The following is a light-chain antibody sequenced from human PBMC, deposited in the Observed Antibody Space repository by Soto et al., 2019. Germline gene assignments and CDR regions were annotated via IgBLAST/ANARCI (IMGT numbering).Light chain of an antibody. CDR2: GAS. CDR1: QTVSSN. CDR3: QHYNNWPRT. V-gene: IGKV3-15*01. J-gene: IGKJ1*01. Sequence: EIVMTQSPATLSVSPGERATLSFRASQTVSSNLAWYQQKPGQAPRLLIYGASTRATGIPARFSGSGSGTEFTLTISSLQSEDFAVYYCQHYNNWPRTFGNGTKVEIK.